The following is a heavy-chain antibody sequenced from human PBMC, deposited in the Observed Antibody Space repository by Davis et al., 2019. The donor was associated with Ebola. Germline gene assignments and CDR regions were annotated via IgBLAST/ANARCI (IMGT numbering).Heavy chain of an antibody. CDR2: ISSSSSYI. CDR3: ARGSGDNPRYCSGGSCAIGSFDC. V-gene: IGHV3-21*04. J-gene: IGHJ4*02. D-gene: IGHD2-15*01. Sequence: GEPLKISCAASGFTFSSYSMNWVRQAPGKGLEWVSSISSSSSYIYYADSVKGRFTISRDNSKKTLYLQMNSLRAVDTAVYYCARGSGDNPRYCSGGSCAIGSFDCWGQGTLVTVSS. CDR1: GFTFSSYS.